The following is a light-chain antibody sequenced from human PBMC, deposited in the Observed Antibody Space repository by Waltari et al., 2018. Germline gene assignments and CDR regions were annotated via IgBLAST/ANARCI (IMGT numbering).Light chain of an antibody. V-gene: IGKV3-20*01. Sequence: EFVLKQSPDTLSLSPGESATPSCRSSKSLTSRYLAWYQQKPGQAPRLLISGASSRAAGIPDRFSGSGSGTDFTLTISRLEPEDFAVYYCQQYGSSVMYTFGQGTKLETK. CDR2: GAS. J-gene: IGKJ2*01. CDR3: QQYGSSVMYT. CDR1: KSLTSRY.